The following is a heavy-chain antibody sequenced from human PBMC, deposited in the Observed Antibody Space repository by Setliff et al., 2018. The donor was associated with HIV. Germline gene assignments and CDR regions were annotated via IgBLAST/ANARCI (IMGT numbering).Heavy chain of an antibody. CDR3: TSCDYYYMDV. J-gene: IGHJ6*03. CDR1: GGSFSGYY. CDR2: INHSGST. Sequence: PSETLSLTCTVYGGSFSGYYWSWIRQPPGKGLEWIGEINHSGSTNYNPSLKSRVTISVDTSKNQFSLKLSSVTAADTAVYYCTSCDYYYMDVWGKGTMVTVSS. V-gene: IGHV4-34*01.